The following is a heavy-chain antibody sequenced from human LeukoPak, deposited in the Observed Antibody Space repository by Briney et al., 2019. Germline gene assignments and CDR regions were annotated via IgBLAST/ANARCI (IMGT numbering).Heavy chain of an antibody. CDR1: GFTFSSYD. V-gene: IGHV3-30*18. CDR3: AKGQVVVVNLDY. CDR2: ISYDGSNK. J-gene: IGHJ4*02. D-gene: IGHD3-22*01. Sequence: GGSLRLSCAASGFTFSSYDMHWVRQAPGKGLERVAIISYDGSNKYYVDSVKGRFTISRDNSKNTLYLQMNSLRAEDTAVYYCAKGQVVVVNLDYWGQGTLVTVSS.